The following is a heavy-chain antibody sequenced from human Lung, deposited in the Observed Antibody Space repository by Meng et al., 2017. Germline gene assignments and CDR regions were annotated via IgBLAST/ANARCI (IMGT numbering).Heavy chain of an antibody. CDR3: ARDEDISAAGKLFGDY. CDR1: GYTFAAYW. Sequence: QGHLVRLGAEVKKPGASVKLSCKPSGYTFAAYWIHWLRQAPGQGLEWMGRIDPNNDHTQYAQNFQGRVTMTSDTSISTVYMELNGLRSDDTAVYYCARDEDISAAGKLFGDYWGQGTLVTVSS. V-gene: IGHV1-2*06. D-gene: IGHD6-13*01. CDR2: IDPNNDHT. J-gene: IGHJ4*02.